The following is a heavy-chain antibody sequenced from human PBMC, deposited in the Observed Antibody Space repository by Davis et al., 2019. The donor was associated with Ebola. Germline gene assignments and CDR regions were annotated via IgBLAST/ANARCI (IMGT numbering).Heavy chain of an antibody. CDR3: TTGFDGPGDY. D-gene: IGHD1-1*01. V-gene: IGHV3-73*01. CDR2: IRSKSDDYAT. J-gene: IGHJ4*02. CDR1: GFFFSGAA. Sequence: PGGSLRLSCAVSGFFFSGAAIHWVRQASGKGLEWVGRIRSKSDDYATTYAASVKGRFAFSRDDSKNTAYLQMHSLKTEDTALYYCTTGFDGPGDYWGQGTLVTVSS.